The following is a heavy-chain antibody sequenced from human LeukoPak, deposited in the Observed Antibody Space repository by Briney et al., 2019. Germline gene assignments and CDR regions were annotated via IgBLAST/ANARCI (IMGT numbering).Heavy chain of an antibody. CDR1: GFTFSSYW. Sequence: PGGSLRLPCAASGFTFSSYWMSWVRQAPGKGLEWVANIKQDGSEKYYVDSVKGRFTISRDNAKNSLYLQMNSLRAEDTAVYYCATCDYYYGMDVWGQGTTVTVSS. V-gene: IGHV3-7*01. CDR2: IKQDGSEK. CDR3: ATCDYYYGMDV. J-gene: IGHJ6*02.